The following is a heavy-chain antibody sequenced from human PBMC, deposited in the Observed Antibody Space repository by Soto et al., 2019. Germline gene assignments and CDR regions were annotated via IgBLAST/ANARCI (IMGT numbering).Heavy chain of an antibody. Sequence: PGGSVRLSCAGAGFSLGRYPMSWVRQAPGKGLQWVSSISVSADNTYYADSVRGRFNISRDSSKRTLYLQMNRLRAEDTAVYYCAKAGLRGIHMDHWGQGTPVTVSS. D-gene: IGHD1-1*01. CDR3: AKAGLRGIHMDH. CDR1: GFSLGRYP. CDR2: ISVSADNT. V-gene: IGHV3-23*01. J-gene: IGHJ4*02.